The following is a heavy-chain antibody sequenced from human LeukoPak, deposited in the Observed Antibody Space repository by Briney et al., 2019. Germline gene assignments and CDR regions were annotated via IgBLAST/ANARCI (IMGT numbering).Heavy chain of an antibody. Sequence: SETLSLTCAVYGGSFSGYYWSWIRQPPGKGLEWIGEINHSGSTNYNPSLKSRVTISVDTSKNQFSLKLSSVTAADTAVYYCTRGPRYCSGGSCYSDSSGQLDYWGQGTLVTVSS. CDR1: GGSFSGYY. J-gene: IGHJ4*02. CDR3: TRGPRYCSGGSCYSDSSGQLDY. D-gene: IGHD2-15*01. CDR2: INHSGST. V-gene: IGHV4-34*01.